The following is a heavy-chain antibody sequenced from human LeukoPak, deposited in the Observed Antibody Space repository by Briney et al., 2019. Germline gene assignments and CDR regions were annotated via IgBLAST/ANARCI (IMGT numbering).Heavy chain of an antibody. V-gene: IGHV3-7*04. Sequence: PGGSLRLSCAASGFAFSTYWMSWVRQAPGKGLEWVANIKGDGSDKYYLDSLKGRFTVSRDNAKNSLYLQVNSLRADDTAVYYCARPFCSGTYYQFDLWGQGTLVTVSS. J-gene: IGHJ4*02. CDR1: GFAFSTYW. CDR2: IKGDGSDK. CDR3: ARPFCSGTYYQFDL. D-gene: IGHD3-10*02.